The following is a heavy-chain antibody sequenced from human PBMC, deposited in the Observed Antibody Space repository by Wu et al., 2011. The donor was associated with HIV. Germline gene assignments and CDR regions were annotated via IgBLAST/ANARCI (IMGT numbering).Heavy chain of an antibody. D-gene: IGHD3-22*01. J-gene: IGHJ3*02. V-gene: IGHV1-18*01. Sequence: QVQLVQSGAEVKKPGASVKVSCKASGYTFTSYGISWVRQAPGQGLEWMGWISAYNGNTNYAQKLQGRVTMTTDTSTSTAYMELRSLRSDDTAVYYCAREPYYYDSSLSAFDIWGQGQWSPSLQ. CDR3: AREPYYYDSSLSAFDI. CDR2: ISAYNGNT. CDR1: GYTFTSYG.